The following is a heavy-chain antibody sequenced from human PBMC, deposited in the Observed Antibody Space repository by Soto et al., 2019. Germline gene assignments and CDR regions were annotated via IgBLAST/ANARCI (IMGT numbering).Heavy chain of an antibody. Sequence: ASVKVSCKASGGTFSSYAISWVRQAPGQGLEWMGGIIPIFGTANYAQKFQGRVTITADESTSTAYMELSSLRSEDTAVYYCARDRDHCISTSCLKGGYYYGMDVWGQGTTVTVSS. CDR3: ARDRDHCISTSCLKGGYYYGMDV. J-gene: IGHJ6*02. CDR2: IIPIFGTA. D-gene: IGHD2-2*01. V-gene: IGHV1-69*13. CDR1: GGTFSSYA.